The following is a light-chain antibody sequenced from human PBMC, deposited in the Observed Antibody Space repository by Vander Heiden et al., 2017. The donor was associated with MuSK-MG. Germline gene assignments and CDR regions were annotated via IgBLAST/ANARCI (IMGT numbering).Light chain of an antibody. V-gene: IGKV1-39*01. CDR1: QNIGRY. Sequence: DIQMTQSPSSLSTSVGDSVTITCRASQNIGRYLNWYQQKPGKAPKLLIYAASTLHTGVPSRFSGGGYGTDFSLTISSRQPEDFAAYYCQQNDNKPPWTFGQGTKLEIK. CDR2: AAS. J-gene: IGKJ1*01. CDR3: QQNDNKPPWT.